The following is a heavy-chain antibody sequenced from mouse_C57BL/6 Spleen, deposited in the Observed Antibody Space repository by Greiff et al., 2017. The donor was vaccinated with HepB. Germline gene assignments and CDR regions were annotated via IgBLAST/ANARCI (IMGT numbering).Heavy chain of an antibody. Sequence: VQLQQSGAELVKPGASVKISCKASGYAFSSYWMNWVKQRPGKGLEWIGQIYPGDGDTNYNGKFKGKATLTADKSSSTAYMQLSSLTSEDSAVYFCAREDYGSSYWYFDVWGTGTMVTVSS. CDR3: AREDYGSSYWYFDV. CDR1: GYAFSSYW. CDR2: IYPGDGDT. D-gene: IGHD1-1*01. V-gene: IGHV1-80*01. J-gene: IGHJ1*03.